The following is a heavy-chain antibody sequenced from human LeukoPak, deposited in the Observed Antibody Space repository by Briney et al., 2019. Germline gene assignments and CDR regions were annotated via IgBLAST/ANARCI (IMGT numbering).Heavy chain of an antibody. J-gene: IGHJ4*02. V-gene: IGHV3-23*01. CDR2: ISGSGNNT. Sequence: PGGSLRLSCAASGFTFSSYSMNWVRQAPGKGLEWVSSISGSGNNTYYAESVKGRFTISRDNSKNTLYLQMNSLRAEDTALYYCATRGKYSSRGPYYFDFWGQGTLVTVSS. D-gene: IGHD6-13*01. CDR1: GFTFSSYS. CDR3: ATRGKYSSRGPYYFDF.